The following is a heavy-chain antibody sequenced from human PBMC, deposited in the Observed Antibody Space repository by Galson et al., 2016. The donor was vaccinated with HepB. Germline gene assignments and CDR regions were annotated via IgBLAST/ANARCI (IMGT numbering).Heavy chain of an antibody. Sequence: SLRLSCAASGFIFSDYYMSWIRQTPGKGLEWLAHXXSRGATIYYPDSLNGRFTISRDNAKNSLYLQMNSLRAEDTAVYYCVRGKGGSFLVHWGQGAQVTVSS. V-gene: IGHV3-11*01. CDR2: XXSRGATI. J-gene: IGHJ4*02. CDR3: VRGKGGSFLVH. CDR1: GFIFSDYY. D-gene: IGHD1-26*01.